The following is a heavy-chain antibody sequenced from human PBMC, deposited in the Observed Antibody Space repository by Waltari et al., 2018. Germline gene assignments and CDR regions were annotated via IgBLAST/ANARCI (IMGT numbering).Heavy chain of an antibody. CDR1: GYSISSGYY. CDR2: IYHSGST. CDR3: ARLLNGAFDF. Sequence: QVQLQESGPGLEKLSETLSLTCAVSGYSISSGYYWGWIRQPPGKGLEWIGRIYHSGSTHYNPALKSRVTISVDTSKNQFSLKLSSVTAADTAVYYCARLLNGAFDFWGQGTMVTVSS. J-gene: IGHJ3*01. D-gene: IGHD2-8*01. V-gene: IGHV4-38-2*01.